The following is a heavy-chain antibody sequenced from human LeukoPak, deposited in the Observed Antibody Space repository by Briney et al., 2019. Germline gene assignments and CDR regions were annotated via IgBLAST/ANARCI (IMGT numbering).Heavy chain of an antibody. CDR1: GGSTSSSSYY. V-gene: IGHV4-39*07. J-gene: IGHJ6*03. CDR2: IYYSGST. D-gene: IGHD3-3*01. Sequence: SETLSLTCTVSGGSTSSSSYYWGWIRQPPGKGLEWIGSIYYSGSTYYNPSLKSRVTISVDASKNQFSLKLSSVTAADTAVYYCAREGFWSGYYLRHYYYYMDVWGKGTTVTVSS. CDR3: AREGFWSGYYLRHYYYYMDV.